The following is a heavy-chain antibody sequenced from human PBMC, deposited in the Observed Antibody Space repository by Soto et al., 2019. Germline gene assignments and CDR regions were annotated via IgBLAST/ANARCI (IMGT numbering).Heavy chain of an antibody. J-gene: IGHJ6*02. V-gene: IGHV4-31*03. CDR1: GGSIRSGGYY. Sequence: KASETLSLTCTVSGGSIRSGGYYWSWVRQSPRRGLEWIGNIYYSGSTYYNPSLKSRLTISVDTSKNQFSLNLSSVTAADTAVYYCARDRLMAAAGTARHYFGLDVWGQGPRVTVYS. D-gene: IGHD1-7*01. CDR2: IYYSGST. CDR3: ARDRLMAAAGTARHYFGLDV.